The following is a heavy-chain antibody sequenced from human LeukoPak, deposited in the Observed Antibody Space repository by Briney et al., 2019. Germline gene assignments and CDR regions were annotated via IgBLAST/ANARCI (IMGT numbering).Heavy chain of an antibody. V-gene: IGHV4-34*01. Sequence: SETLSLTSAVYGGSFSGYYWSWIRQPPGKGLEWIGEINHSGSTYYNPSLKSRVTISVDTSKNQFSLKLSSVTAADTAVYYCAGNIVVVPYYYMDVWGKGTTVTVSS. CDR3: AGNIVVVPYYYMDV. D-gene: IGHD2-2*01. CDR1: GGSFSGYY. J-gene: IGHJ6*03. CDR2: INHSGST.